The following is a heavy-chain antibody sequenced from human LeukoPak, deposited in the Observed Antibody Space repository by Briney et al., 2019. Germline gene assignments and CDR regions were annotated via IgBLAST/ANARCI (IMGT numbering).Heavy chain of an antibody. Sequence: GGSLGLSCAASGFTFSSYSMNWVRQAPGKGLEWVSHITASGTAMFYADSVKGRFTISRDNAKNSLYLQMNSLRDEDTAVYYCASSGSYRFDYWGQGTLVTVSS. V-gene: IGHV3-48*02. CDR3: ASSGSYRFDY. J-gene: IGHJ4*02. CDR2: ITASGTAM. D-gene: IGHD1-26*01. CDR1: GFTFSSYS.